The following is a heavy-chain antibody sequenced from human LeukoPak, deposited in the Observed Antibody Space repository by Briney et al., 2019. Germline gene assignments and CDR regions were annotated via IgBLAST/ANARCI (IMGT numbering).Heavy chain of an antibody. Sequence: SETLSLTCTVSGGSINSHYWSWIRQPPGKGLEWIGYIHYSGNTNYNPSLKSRVTISVDTSKNQFSLQLNSVTPEDTAVYYCARAGLGNYYGSGSQLGSFDYWGQGTLVTVSS. V-gene: IGHV4-59*11. J-gene: IGHJ4*02. CDR1: GGSINSHY. D-gene: IGHD3-10*01. CDR2: IHYSGNT. CDR3: ARAGLGNYYGSGSQLGSFDY.